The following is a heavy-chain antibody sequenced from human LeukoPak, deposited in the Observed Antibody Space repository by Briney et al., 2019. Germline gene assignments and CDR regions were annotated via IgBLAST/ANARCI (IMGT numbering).Heavy chain of an antibody. CDR2: MNPKSGDT. CDR1: GYTFTSYD. V-gene: IGHV1-8*01. Sequence: GASVKVSCKASGYTFTSYDINWVRQATGQGLEWRGWMNPKSGDTVYAQKFQGRVTMTRDTSISTAYMDLSSLRSENTAVYYCARDLTMVRGPLGYWGQGTLVTVSS. CDR3: ARDLTMVRGPLGY. D-gene: IGHD3-10*01. J-gene: IGHJ4*02.